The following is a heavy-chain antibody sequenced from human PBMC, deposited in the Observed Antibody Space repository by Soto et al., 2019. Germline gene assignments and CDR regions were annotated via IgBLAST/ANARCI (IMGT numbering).Heavy chain of an antibody. V-gene: IGHV5-51*01. CDR3: ATPYYGSGSYDAFDI. J-gene: IGHJ3*02. CDR2: IYPGDSDT. D-gene: IGHD3-10*01. Sequence: GESLKISCKGSGYSFTSYWIGWVRQMPGKGLEWMGIIYPGDSDTRYSPSFQGQVTISADKSISTAYLQWSSLKASDTAMYHCATPYYGSGSYDAFDIWGQGTMVTVSS. CDR1: GYSFTSYW.